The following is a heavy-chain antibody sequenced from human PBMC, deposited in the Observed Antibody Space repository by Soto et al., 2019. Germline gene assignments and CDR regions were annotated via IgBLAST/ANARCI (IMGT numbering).Heavy chain of an antibody. D-gene: IGHD2-8*01. CDR1: GFTFSSYA. CDR3: VKDPGYCTNGVCHFDY. Sequence: GGSLRLSCAASGFTFSSYAMSWVRQAPGKGLEWVSAISGSGGSTYYADSVKGRFTISRDNSKNTLYLQMNSLRAEDTAVYYYVKDPGYCTNGVCHFDYWGQGTLVTVSS. V-gene: IGHV3-23*01. J-gene: IGHJ4*02. CDR2: ISGSGGST.